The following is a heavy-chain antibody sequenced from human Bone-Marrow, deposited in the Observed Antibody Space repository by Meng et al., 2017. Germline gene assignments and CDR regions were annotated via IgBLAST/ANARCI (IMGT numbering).Heavy chain of an antibody. D-gene: IGHD3-10*01. CDR3: ARDPYYYGSGSYYLKIYYYYGMDV. J-gene: IGHJ6*02. V-gene: IGHV4-39*07. CDR2: IYYSGST. Sequence: SETLSLTCTVSGGSISSSSYYWGWIRQPPGKGLEWIGSIYYSGSTYYNPSLKSRVTISVDTPKNQFSLKLSSVTAADTAVYYCARDPYYYGSGSYYLKIYYYYGMDVWGQGTTVTVSS. CDR1: GGSISSSSYY.